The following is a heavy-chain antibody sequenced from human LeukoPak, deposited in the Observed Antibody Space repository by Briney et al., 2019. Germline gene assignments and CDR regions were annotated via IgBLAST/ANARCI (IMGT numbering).Heavy chain of an antibody. D-gene: IGHD3-22*01. CDR1: GFTVSSNY. CDR2: IYSGGST. Sequence: SGGSLRLSCAASGFTVSSNYMSWVRQAPGKGLEWVSVIYSGGSTYYADSMKGRFTISRDNSMNTLYLQMNSLRAEDTAVYYCARAHDSGAFDIWGQGTMVTVSS. V-gene: IGHV3-66*02. J-gene: IGHJ3*02. CDR3: ARAHDSGAFDI.